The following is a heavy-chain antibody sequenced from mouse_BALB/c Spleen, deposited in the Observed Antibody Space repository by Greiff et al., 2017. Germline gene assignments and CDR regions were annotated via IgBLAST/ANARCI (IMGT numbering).Heavy chain of an antibody. Sequence: QVQLQQSGPGLVQPSPCLSITCTVSGFSFTSYGVHWVRQSPGKGLEWLGVIWSGGSTDYNAAFISRLGISKENSKSQVFFKMNSLQANDTAIYYCARKDYAMDYWGQGTSVTVSS. V-gene: IGHV2-2*02. J-gene: IGHJ4*01. CDR3: ARKDYAMDY. CDR1: GFSFTSYG. CDR2: IWSGGST.